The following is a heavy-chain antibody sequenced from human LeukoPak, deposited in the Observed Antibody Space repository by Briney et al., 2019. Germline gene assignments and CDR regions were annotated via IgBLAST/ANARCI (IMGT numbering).Heavy chain of an antibody. D-gene: IGHD6-19*01. Sequence: GGSLRLSCAASGFTFSSYSMNWVRQAPGKGLEWVSSISSSSSYIYYADSVKGRFTISRDNAKNSLYLQMNSLRAEDTAVYYCAREPSSSGWSPYFDCWGQGTLVTVSS. J-gene: IGHJ4*02. CDR1: GFTFSSYS. V-gene: IGHV3-21*01. CDR3: AREPSSSGWSPYFDC. CDR2: ISSSSSYI.